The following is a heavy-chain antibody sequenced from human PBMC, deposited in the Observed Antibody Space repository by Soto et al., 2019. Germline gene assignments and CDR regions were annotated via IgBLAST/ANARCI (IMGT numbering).Heavy chain of an antibody. V-gene: IGHV3-33*01. CDR3: ARGDSYGSGDTPDY. CDR2: IWYDGSNK. Sequence: QVQLVESGGGVVQPGRSLRLSCAASGFTFSSYGMHWVRQAPGKGLEWVAVIWYDGSNKYYADSVKGRFTISRDNSKNTLYLQMNSLRAEDTAVYYCARGDSYGSGDTPDYWGQGTLVTVSS. D-gene: IGHD3-10*01. CDR1: GFTFSSYG. J-gene: IGHJ4*02.